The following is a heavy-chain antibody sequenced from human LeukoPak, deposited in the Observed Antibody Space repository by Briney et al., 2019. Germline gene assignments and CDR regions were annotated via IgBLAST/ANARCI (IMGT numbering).Heavy chain of an antibody. Sequence: SETLSLTCGVSGGSINSGVWWSWVRQPPGKGLEWIGEIYHGGGSNYNASLRSRVTISVDKSKNQFSLQLNSATAADTAVYFCGGAYYDLFRGVRHEVDYWGQGTQVTVSS. CDR3: GGAYYDLFRGVRHEVDY. CDR1: GGSINSGVW. V-gene: IGHV4-4*02. CDR2: IYHGGGS. J-gene: IGHJ4*02. D-gene: IGHD3-9*01.